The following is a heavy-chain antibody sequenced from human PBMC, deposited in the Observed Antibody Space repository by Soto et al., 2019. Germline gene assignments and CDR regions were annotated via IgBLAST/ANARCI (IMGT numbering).Heavy chain of an antibody. D-gene: IGHD3-22*01. CDR3: ARSLITMIVVVTWGMDV. V-gene: IGHV1-46*01. Sequence: ASVKVSCKASGYTFTSYYMHWVRQAPGQGLEWMGIINPSGGSTSYAQKFQGRVTMTRDTSTSTVYMELSSLRSEDTAVYYCARSLITMIVVVTWGMDVWGQGTTVTVSS. CDR2: INPSGGST. CDR1: GYTFTSYY. J-gene: IGHJ6*02.